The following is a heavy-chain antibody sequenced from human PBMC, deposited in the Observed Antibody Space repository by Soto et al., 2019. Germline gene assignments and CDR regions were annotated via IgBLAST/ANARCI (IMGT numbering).Heavy chain of an antibody. D-gene: IGHD6-19*01. CDR1: GDSVSSNSAA. V-gene: IGHV6-1*01. CDR3: ARGVADSSGWYLGNWFDP. CDR2: TYYRSKWYN. J-gene: IGHJ5*02. Sequence: TLSLTCAISGDSVSSNSAAWNWIRQSPSRGLEWLGRTYYRSKWYNDYAVSVKSRITINPDTSKNQFSLQLNSVTPEDTAVYYCARGVADSSGWYLGNWFDPWGQGTLVTVSS.